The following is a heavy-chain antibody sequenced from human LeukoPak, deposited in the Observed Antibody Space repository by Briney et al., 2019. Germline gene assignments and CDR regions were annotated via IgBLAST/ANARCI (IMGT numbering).Heavy chain of an antibody. J-gene: IGHJ6*02. CDR3: ARAPYYDFWSGYYSYYYYGMDV. CDR2: FDPEDGET. D-gene: IGHD3-3*01. Sequence: ASVKVSCKVSGYTLTELSMHWVRQAPGKGLEWMGGFDPEDGETIYAQKFQGRVTITADESTSTAYMELSSLRSEDTAVYYCARAPYYDFWSGYYSYYYYGMDVWAKGPRSPSP. V-gene: IGHV1-24*01. CDR1: GYTLTELS.